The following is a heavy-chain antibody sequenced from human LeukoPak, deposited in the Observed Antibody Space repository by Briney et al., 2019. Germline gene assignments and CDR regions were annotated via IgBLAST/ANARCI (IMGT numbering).Heavy chain of an antibody. CDR1: GFTFCNAW. V-gene: IGHV3-15*01. J-gene: IGHJ4*02. CDR3: TTDLLRGYSYGDFDY. D-gene: IGHD5-18*01. CDR2: IKSKTDGGTT. Sequence: PGGSLRLSCAASGFTFCNAWMSWVRQAPGKGLEWVGRIKSKTDGGTTDYAAPVKGRFTISRDDSKNTLYLQMNSLKTEDTAVYYCTTDLLRGYSYGDFDYWGQGTLVTVSS.